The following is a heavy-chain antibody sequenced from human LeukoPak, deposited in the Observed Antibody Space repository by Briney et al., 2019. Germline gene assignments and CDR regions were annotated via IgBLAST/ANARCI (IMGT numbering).Heavy chain of an antibody. D-gene: IGHD4-23*01. CDR1: GYAFTNYG. CDR3: ARRHLIGNGYFGH. Sequence: ASVKVSCKASGYAFTNYGITWVRQAPGQGLEWLGWISTFNGNTNYAQKLQDRVTMTTDTSTSTAYLELRSLRSDDTAVYYCARRHLIGNGYFGHWGQGTLVTVSS. V-gene: IGHV1-18*01. CDR2: ISTFNGNT. J-gene: IGHJ4*02.